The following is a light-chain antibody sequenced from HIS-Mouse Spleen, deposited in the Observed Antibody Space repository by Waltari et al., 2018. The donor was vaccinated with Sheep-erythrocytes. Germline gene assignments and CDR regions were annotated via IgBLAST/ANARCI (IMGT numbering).Light chain of an antibody. V-gene: IGLV2-11*01. CDR2: DVS. CDR3: CSYAGSYNHV. CDR1: SSDVGGYNY. Sequence: QSALTQPRSVSGSPGQSVTICCTGTSSDVGGYNYVSWYQQHPGKAPKLIIYDVSKRPSGDPDRFSGSKSGNTASLTISGLQAEDEADYYCCSYAGSYNHVFATGTKVTVL. J-gene: IGLJ1*01.